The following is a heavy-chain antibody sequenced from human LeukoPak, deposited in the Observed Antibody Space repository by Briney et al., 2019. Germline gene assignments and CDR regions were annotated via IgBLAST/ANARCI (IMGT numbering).Heavy chain of an antibody. V-gene: IGHV3-53*01. D-gene: IGHD6-19*01. CDR1: GFSVNNNY. J-gene: IGHJ4*02. Sequence: PGGSLRLSCAVSGFSVNNNYLSWVRQAPGKGLEWVSVIYGGSNNTHYADSVKGRFTISRDNSRNTVYLHMDSLRAEGTATYYCAREFRQTYSSGWSLDYWGQGTLVTVSS. CDR3: AREFRQTYSSGWSLDY. CDR2: IYGGSNNT.